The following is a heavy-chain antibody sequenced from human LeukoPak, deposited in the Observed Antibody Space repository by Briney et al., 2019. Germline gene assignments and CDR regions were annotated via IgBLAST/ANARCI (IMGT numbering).Heavy chain of an antibody. D-gene: IGHD3-22*01. V-gene: IGHV3-23*01. Sequence: GGSLRLSCAASGFTFSSYAMSWVRQAPGKGLGWVSVISDSGGSTYYADSVKGRFTISRDNSKNTLYLQMNSLRAEDTAVYYCAKVGITMIVVWGQGTLVTVSS. CDR1: GFTFSSYA. J-gene: IGHJ4*02. CDR2: ISDSGGST. CDR3: AKVGITMIVV.